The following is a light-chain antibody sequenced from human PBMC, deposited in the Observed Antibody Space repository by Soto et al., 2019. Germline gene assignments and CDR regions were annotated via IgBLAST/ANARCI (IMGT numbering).Light chain of an antibody. J-gene: IGKJ1*01. CDR2: GAS. CDR3: QQYNNWPPWT. V-gene: IGKV3-15*01. CDR1: QSVSNN. Sequence: EIVMTQSPATLTVSPGERATLSCRASQSVSNNLAWYQQKPGQAPRLLIYGASTRATGIPARFSGSGSGTEFTLTISSLQSEDFAVYYCQQYNNWPPWTFGQGTKVEIK.